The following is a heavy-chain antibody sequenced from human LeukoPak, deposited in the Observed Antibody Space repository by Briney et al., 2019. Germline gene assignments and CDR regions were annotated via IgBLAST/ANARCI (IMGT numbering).Heavy chain of an antibody. V-gene: IGHV3-53*04. J-gene: IGHJ5*02. CDR3: ARGGYNRPNWFNP. CDR1: GFTVSSNY. CDR2: IYSGGST. D-gene: IGHD5-24*01. Sequence: GGSLRLSCAASGFTVSSNYMSWVRQAPGKGLEWVSVIYSGGSTYYADSVKGRFTISRHNSKNTLYLQMNSLRAEDTAVYYCARGGYNRPNWFNPWGQGTLVTVFS.